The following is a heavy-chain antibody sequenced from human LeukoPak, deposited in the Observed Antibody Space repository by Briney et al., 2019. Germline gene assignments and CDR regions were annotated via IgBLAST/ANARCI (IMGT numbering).Heavy chain of an antibody. Sequence: SETLSLTCAVSGGSSRSGDYFWSCIRQPPGKGLEWIGHIHYSGNTYYNPSLKSRVSISVDTSKNQFSLKLSSVTAADTAVYYCARENNDYGGKKAFDYWGQGTLVTVSS. V-gene: IGHV4-30-4*01. J-gene: IGHJ4*02. CDR3: ARENNDYGGKKAFDY. CDR1: GGSSRSGDYF. D-gene: IGHD4-23*01. CDR2: IHYSGNT.